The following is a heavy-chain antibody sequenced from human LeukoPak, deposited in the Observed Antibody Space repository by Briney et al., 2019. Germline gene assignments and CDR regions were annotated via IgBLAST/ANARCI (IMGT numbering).Heavy chain of an antibody. J-gene: IGHJ6*03. CDR2: ISSSGSAR. D-gene: IGHD3-22*01. CDR1: GFTFSSYE. CDR3: ARAGMRRYSSGYYTTPHYMDV. V-gene: IGHV3-48*03. Sequence: QPGGSLRRSGAVSGFTFSSYEMNWVRHAPGKGLEWVSFISSSGSARYYADSVKGRFTIFRDSAKNSLNRQMINLRAEDTAVYYCARAGMRRYSSGYYTTPHYMDVWGKGTTVTISS.